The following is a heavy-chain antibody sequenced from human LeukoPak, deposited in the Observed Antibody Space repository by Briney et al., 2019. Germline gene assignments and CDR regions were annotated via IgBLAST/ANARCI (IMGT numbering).Heavy chain of an antibody. Sequence: ASVKVSCKASGGTFSSCAISWVRQAPGQGLEWMGRIIPILGIANYAQKFQGRVTITADKSTSTAYMELSSLRSEDTAVYYCARPSSSGWYGYYFDYWGQGTLVTVSS. CDR1: GGTFSSCA. D-gene: IGHD6-19*01. CDR2: IIPILGIA. CDR3: ARPSSSGWYGYYFDY. V-gene: IGHV1-69*04. J-gene: IGHJ4*02.